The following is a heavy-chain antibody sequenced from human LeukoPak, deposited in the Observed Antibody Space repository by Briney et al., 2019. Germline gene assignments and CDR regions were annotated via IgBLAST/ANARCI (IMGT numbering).Heavy chain of an antibody. J-gene: IGHJ4*02. D-gene: IGHD2-2*01. CDR3: AKGNGVVVPAAIIDY. Sequence: PGGSLRPSCAASGFTFSSYAMSWVRQAPGKGLEWVSAISGSGGSTYYADSVKGRFTISRDNSKNTLYLQMNSLRAEDTAVYYCAKGNGVVVPAAIIDYWGQGTLVTVSS. V-gene: IGHV3-23*01. CDR1: GFTFSSYA. CDR2: ISGSGGST.